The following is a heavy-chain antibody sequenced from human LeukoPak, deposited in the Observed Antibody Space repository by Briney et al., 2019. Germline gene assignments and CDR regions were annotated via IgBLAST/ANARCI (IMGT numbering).Heavy chain of an antibody. J-gene: IGHJ3*02. CDR1: GGSISSYY. CDR2: IYYSGST. V-gene: IGHV4-59*01. Sequence: SETLSLTCTVSGGSISSYYWSWIRQPPGKGLEWIGYIYYSGSTNYNPSLKSRVTTSVDTSKNQFSLKLSSVTAADTAVYYCARYISRDYGVGAFDIWGQGTMVTVSS. D-gene: IGHD4-17*01. CDR3: ARYISRDYGVGAFDI.